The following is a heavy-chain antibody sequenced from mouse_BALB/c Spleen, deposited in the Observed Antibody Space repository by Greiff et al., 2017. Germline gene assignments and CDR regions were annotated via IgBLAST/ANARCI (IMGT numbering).Heavy chain of an antibody. V-gene: IGHV1-5*01. Sequence: EVQLVESGTVLARPGASVKMSCKASGYSFTSYWMHWVKQRPGQGLEWIGAIYPGNSDTSYNQKFKGKAKLTAVTSASTAYMELSSLTNEDSAVYYCTRSSTTVVDLDYWGQGTTLTVSS. D-gene: IGHD1-1*01. J-gene: IGHJ2*01. CDR3: TRSSTTVVDLDY. CDR2: IYPGNSDT. CDR1: GYSFTSYW.